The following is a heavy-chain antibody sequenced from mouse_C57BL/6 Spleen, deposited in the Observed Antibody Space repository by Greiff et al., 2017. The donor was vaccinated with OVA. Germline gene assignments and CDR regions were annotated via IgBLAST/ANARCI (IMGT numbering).Heavy chain of an antibody. V-gene: IGHV5-17*01. J-gene: IGHJ2*01. D-gene: IGHD2-3*01. Sequence: EVKLVESGGGLVKPGGSLKLSCAASGFTFSDYGMHWVRQAPEKGLEWVAYISSGSSTIYYADTVKGRLTISRDNAKNTLFLQLPSLRSEDPAMYYCARAGDGYYLFGYWGQGTTRTVSS. CDR3: ARAGDGYYLFGY. CDR1: GFTFSDYG. CDR2: ISSGSSTI.